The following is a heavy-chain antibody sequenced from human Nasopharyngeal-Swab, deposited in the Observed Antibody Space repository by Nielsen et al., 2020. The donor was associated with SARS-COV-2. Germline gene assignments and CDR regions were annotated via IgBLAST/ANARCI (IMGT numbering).Heavy chain of an antibody. V-gene: IGHV1-2*02. Sequence: ASVKVSCKASEYSFTGYYMYWVRQAPGQGLEWMGWINGNTGDAKYAQKFQGRVTLTRDTSISTAYMELTSLRFDDTAVYYCARVGGGAPFDHWGQGNLVTVSS. CDR3: ARVGGGAPFDH. J-gene: IGHJ4*02. CDR2: INGNTGDA. CDR1: EYSFTGYY. D-gene: IGHD1-26*01.